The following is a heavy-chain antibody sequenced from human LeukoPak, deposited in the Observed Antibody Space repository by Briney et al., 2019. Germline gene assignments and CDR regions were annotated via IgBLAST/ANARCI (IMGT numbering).Heavy chain of an antibody. D-gene: IGHD2-2*01. CDR3: AREYCSSTSCVYYFDY. CDR2: INPNTGGT. J-gene: IGHJ4*02. V-gene: IGHV1-2*06. CDR1: GYTFTGYY. Sequence: ASVKVSCKASGYTFTGYYMHWVRQAPGQGLEWMGRINPNTGGTSYAQNFQGRVTMTRDTSISTAHVELSRLRSDDTAVYYCAREYCSSTSCVYYFDYWGQGTLVTVSS.